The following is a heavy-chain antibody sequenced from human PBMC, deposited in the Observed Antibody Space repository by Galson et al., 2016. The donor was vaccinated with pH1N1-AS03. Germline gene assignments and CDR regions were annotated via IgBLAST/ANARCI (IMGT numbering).Heavy chain of an antibody. J-gene: IGHJ3*02. Sequence: QSGAEVKKPGESLRISCQGSGYSFPSYWINWVRQMPGKGLEWMGRIDPSDSYTNYSPSFQGHVTFSTDKSISTAYLQWNSLKASDTAMYYCARLMFRGRQNSGNAFDIWPRDNCHRLS. D-gene: IGHD3-10*01. CDR1: GYSFPSYW. CDR2: IDPSDSYT. CDR3: ARLMFRGRQNSGNAFDI. V-gene: IGHV5-10-1*01.